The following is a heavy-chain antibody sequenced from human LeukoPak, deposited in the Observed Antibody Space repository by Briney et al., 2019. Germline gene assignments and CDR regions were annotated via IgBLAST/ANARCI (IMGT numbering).Heavy chain of an antibody. CDR1: GGSISSSSYY. D-gene: IGHD3-9*01. V-gene: IGHV4-39*01. Sequence: SETLSLTCTVSGGSISSSSYYWGWIRQPPGKGLEWIGSTYYSGSTYCNPSLKSRVTISVDTSKNQFSLKLSSVTAADTAVYYCARHSGNYDILTGYSQNYIDYWGQGTLVTVSS. CDR3: ARHSGNYDILTGYSQNYIDY. CDR2: TYYSGST. J-gene: IGHJ4*02.